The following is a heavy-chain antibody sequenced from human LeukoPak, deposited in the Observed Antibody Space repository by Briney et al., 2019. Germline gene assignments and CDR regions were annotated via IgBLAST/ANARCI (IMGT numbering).Heavy chain of an antibody. CDR1: GGSFCGYY. D-gene: IGHD1-1*01. J-gene: IGHJ4*02. V-gene: IGHV4-34*01. Sequence: SETLSLICAVYGGSFCGYYWSWIRQPPGKGLEWIGEINHSGSTDYNPSVKSRVTISVDTSKNQFSLKLSSVTAADTAVYYGARVTTGTIDFWGQGTRVSVSS. CDR3: ARVTTGTIDF. CDR2: INHSGST.